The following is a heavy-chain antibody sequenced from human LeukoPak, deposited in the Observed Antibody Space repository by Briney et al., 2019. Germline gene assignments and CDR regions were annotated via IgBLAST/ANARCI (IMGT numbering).Heavy chain of an antibody. CDR3: ARAFLGAAGFWDC. CDR2: IKQDGSEK. V-gene: IGHV3-7*03. Sequence: GGSLRLSCAASGFTFSSYWMSWVRQAPGKGLEWVANIKQDGSEKYYVDSVKGRFTISRDNAKNTLYLQMNSLRAEDTAVYYCARAFLGAAGFWDCWGQGTLVTVSS. D-gene: IGHD6-13*01. J-gene: IGHJ4*02. CDR1: GFTFSSYW.